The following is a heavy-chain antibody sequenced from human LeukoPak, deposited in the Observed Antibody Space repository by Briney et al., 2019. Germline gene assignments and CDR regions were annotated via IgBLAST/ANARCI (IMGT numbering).Heavy chain of an antibody. CDR2: IWYDGSNK. CDR3: ARAVGPFDY. D-gene: IGHD1-26*01. J-gene: IGHJ4*02. Sequence: GGSLRLSCAASGFTFSSHAMNWVHQAPGRGLEWVAVIWYDGSNKYYADSMKGRFTISRDNSKNTLYLQMNSLRAEDTGVYYCARAVGPFDYWGQGTLVTVSS. CDR1: GFTFSSHA. V-gene: IGHV3-33*08.